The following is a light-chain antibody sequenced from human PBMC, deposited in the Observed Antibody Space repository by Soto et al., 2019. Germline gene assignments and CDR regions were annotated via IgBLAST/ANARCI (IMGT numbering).Light chain of an antibody. Sequence: EIVMTQSPATLSVSPGERATLSCRASQSVSSNLAWYQQKPGQAPRLLIYGASNRATGIPDRFSGSGSGTDFTLTISSLEPEDFAVYYCQQRFNWQVTFGQGTRLEI. V-gene: IGKV3D-11*02. CDR3: QQRFNWQVT. J-gene: IGKJ5*01. CDR1: QSVSSN. CDR2: GAS.